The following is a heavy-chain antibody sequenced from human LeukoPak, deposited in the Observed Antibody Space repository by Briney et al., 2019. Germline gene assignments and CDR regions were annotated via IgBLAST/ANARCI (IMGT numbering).Heavy chain of an antibody. CDR3: ARDNVKTAFDP. CDR2: ISSSSSYI. Sequence: PGGSLRLPCAASGFTFSSYSMNWVRQAPGKGLEWVSSISSSSSYIYYADSVKGRFTISRDNAKNPLYLQMNSLGAEDTAVYYCARDNVKTAFDPWGQRTLVTVSS. CDR1: GFTFSSYS. D-gene: IGHD1-1*01. V-gene: IGHV3-21*01. J-gene: IGHJ5*02.